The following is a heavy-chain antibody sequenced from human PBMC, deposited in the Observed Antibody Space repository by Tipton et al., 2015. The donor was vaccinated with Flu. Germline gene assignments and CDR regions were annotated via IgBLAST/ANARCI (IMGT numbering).Heavy chain of an antibody. V-gene: IGHV3-23*01. CDR2: IRGNGGST. J-gene: IGHJ6*02. CDR3: AKDILIGTTGWFDPWGQGTLVTVSSDYYFGMDV. Sequence: SLRLSCAASGFIFSNYAMSWVRQAPGKGLEWVSSIRGNGGSTNYADSVKGRFTISRDNSKNTLYLQMNTLRAEDTAVYYCAKDILIGTTGWFDPWGQGTLVTVSSDYYFGMDVCGQGTTVTVSS. D-gene: IGHD1-7*01. CDR1: GFIFSNYA.